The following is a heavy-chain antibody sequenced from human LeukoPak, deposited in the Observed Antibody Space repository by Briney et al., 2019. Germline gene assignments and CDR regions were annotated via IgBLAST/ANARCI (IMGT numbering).Heavy chain of an antibody. V-gene: IGHV4-39*01. CDR3: ARLSRFGSGAFDI. CDR1: GGSISSSSYY. D-gene: IGHD3-10*01. Sequence: SETLSLTCTVSGGSISSSSYYWGWIRQPPGKGLEWIGSMYYSGSTYYNPSLKSRVTISVDTSKNQFSLKLSSGTAADTAVYYCARLSRFGSGAFDIWGQGTMVTVSS. CDR2: MYYSGST. J-gene: IGHJ3*02.